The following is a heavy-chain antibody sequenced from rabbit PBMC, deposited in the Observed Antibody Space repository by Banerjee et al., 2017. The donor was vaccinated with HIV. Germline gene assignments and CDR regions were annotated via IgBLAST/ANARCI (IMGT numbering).Heavy chain of an antibody. CDR3: ARDPTSGSYNKVHYFSL. V-gene: IGHV1S40*01. D-gene: IGHD8-1*01. Sequence: QSLEESGGDLVKPGASLTLTCTASGFSFSSSYYMCWVRQAPGKGLEWIACIYAGSSGYTYYATWANGRFTISKTSSTTVTLQMTSLTAADTATYFCARDPTSGSYNKVHYFSLWGQGTLVTVS. J-gene: IGHJ4*01. CDR1: GFSFSSSYY. CDR2: IYAGSSGYT.